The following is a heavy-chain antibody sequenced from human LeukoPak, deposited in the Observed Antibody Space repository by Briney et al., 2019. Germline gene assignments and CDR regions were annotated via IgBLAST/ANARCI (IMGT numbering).Heavy chain of an antibody. J-gene: IGHJ3*02. CDR3: AKGSSGYDAFDI. V-gene: IGHV3-23*01. CDR1: GFTFSGYA. CDR2: INAFGSNT. D-gene: IGHD3-22*01. Sequence: GGSLRLSCAASGFTFSGYAMGWVRQAPGKGLEWVSSINAFGSNTYYADSVKGRFTISRDNSKNTLSLQMNRLRPEDTAVYYCAKGSSGYDAFDIWGQGTVVTVSS.